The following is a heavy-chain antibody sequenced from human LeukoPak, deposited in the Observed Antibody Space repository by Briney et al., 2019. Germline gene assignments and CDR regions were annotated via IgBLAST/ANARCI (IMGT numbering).Heavy chain of an antibody. J-gene: IGHJ4*02. CDR3: VSQTPLYSGSFYFDY. CDR1: GDSISSTSYF. V-gene: IGHV4-39*02. CDR2: IYYSGST. D-gene: IGHD1-26*01. Sequence: SETLSLTCTVAGDSISSTSYFWGWIRQPPGKGLEWIGSIYYSGSTFYNPSLKSRVTISVDPSTNRFSLKLSSVTAADTAVYYCVSQTPLYSGSFYFDYWGQGALVTVSS.